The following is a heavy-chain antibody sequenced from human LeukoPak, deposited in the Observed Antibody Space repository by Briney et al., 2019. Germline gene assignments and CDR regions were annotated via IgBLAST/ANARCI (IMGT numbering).Heavy chain of an antibody. J-gene: IGHJ4*02. Sequence: SVKVSCKASGGSFNNYAINWVGQAPGQGLEWMGDISPMFLTTNYAQKFQGRVTLTADESTGTAYLELSSLRSEDTAVYYCAGDSHSSGFDYWGQGTLVTVSS. CDR1: GGSFNNYA. V-gene: IGHV1-69*13. CDR3: AGDSHSSGFDY. CDR2: ISPMFLTT. D-gene: IGHD3-22*01.